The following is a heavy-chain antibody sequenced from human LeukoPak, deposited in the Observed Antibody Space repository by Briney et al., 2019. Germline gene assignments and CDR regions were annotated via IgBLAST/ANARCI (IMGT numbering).Heavy chain of an antibody. J-gene: IGHJ4*01. Sequence: GGSLRLSCAASGFTFSNSAMSWVHQAPGKGLEWVSTLSGSGITTYYADSVKGGFTISRGNSKNTLYLQMNSLRAEDTAVYYCAKGIYSSGWSYFDYWGHGTLVTVSS. D-gene: IGHD6-19*01. CDR3: AKGIYSSGWSYFDY. CDR1: GFTFSNSA. V-gene: IGHV3-23*01. CDR2: LSGSGITT.